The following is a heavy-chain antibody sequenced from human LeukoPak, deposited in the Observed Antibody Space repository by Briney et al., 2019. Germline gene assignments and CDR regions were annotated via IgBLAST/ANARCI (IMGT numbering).Heavy chain of an antibody. CDR1: GFTFNTYA. CDR2: ISSSSNYI. V-gene: IGHV3-21*01. D-gene: IGHD1-1*01. J-gene: IGHJ3*02. CDR3: ARSTSAFDI. Sequence: GGSLRLSCATSGFTFNTYAMNWVRQAPGKGLEWVSSISSSSNYIYYADSMKGRFTISRDNAKNSLYLQMNSLRAEDTAVYYCARSTSAFDIWGQGTMVTVSS.